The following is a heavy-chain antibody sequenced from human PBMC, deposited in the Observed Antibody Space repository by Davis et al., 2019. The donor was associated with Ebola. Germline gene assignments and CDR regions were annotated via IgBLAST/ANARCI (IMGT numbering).Heavy chain of an antibody. Sequence: AASVQVSCKPSGYTFTGFYIHWVRLTPGQGLEWMGRMNPSTGLTNYAQKFRGRVTMTRDTSITTAYMELSSLRSDDTATYFCARGEISIYLYWGQGTLVTVSS. CDR2: MNPSTGLT. J-gene: IGHJ4*02. V-gene: IGHV1-2*06. D-gene: IGHD3-10*01. CDR1: GYTFTGFY. CDR3: ARGEISIYLY.